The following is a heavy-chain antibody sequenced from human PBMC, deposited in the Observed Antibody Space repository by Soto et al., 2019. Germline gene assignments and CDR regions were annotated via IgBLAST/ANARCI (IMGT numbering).Heavy chain of an antibody. CDR1: GSSISSSSYY. V-gene: IGHV4-39*01. CDR2: IYYSGST. J-gene: IGHJ5*02. CDR3: ARLRIVSGIAALIWFDP. D-gene: IGHD6-13*01. Sequence: SETLSLTCTVSGSSISSSSYYWGWIRQPPGKGLEWIGSIYYSGSTYYNPSLKSRVTISVDTSKNQFSLKLSSVTAADTAVYYCARLRIVSGIAALIWFDPWGQGTLVTAPQ.